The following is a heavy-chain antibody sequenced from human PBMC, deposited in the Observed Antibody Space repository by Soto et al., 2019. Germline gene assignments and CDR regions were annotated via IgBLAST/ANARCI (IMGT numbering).Heavy chain of an antibody. J-gene: IGHJ4*02. D-gene: IGHD3-10*01. Sequence: QVQLVQSGAEVKRPGSSVKVSCKASGDTFTFYSINWVRQAPGLGLEWMGRINPILSMSNYAQRVQGRVTLTPDXXTSTAYIELSSLRSEDTAIYYCASSYGSGYRAFDYWGQGALVTVSS. CDR2: INPILSMS. CDR3: ASSYGSGYRAFDY. V-gene: IGHV1-69*02. CDR1: GDTFTFYS.